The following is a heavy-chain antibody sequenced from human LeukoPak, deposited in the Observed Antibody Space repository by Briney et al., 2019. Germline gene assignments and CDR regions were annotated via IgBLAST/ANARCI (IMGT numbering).Heavy chain of an antibody. CDR2: IYYSGST. CDR1: GGSISSYY. CDR3: ARWGGGYNYWWFDP. Sequence: PSETLSLTCTVSGGSISSYYWSWIRQPAGKGLEWIGYIYYSGSTNYNPSLKSRVTISVDTSKNQFSLKLSSVTAADTAVYYCARWGGGYNYWWFDPWGQGTLVTVSS. D-gene: IGHD5-24*01. V-gene: IGHV4-59*01. J-gene: IGHJ5*02.